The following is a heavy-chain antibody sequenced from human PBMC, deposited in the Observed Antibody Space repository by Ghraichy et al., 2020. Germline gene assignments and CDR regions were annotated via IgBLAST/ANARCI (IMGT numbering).Heavy chain of an antibody. CDR1: SDSISSSSYY. CDR3: ARQNKGYTSGWYRIDFDY. D-gene: IGHD6-19*01. J-gene: IGHJ4*02. CDR2: ISHSGST. Sequence: SETLSLTCTVSSDSISSSSYYWDWIRQPPGKGLEWIGSISHSGSTYYNPSLKSRVTISVDKSKNQFSLKLSSVTAADTAVYYCARQNKGYTSGWYRIDFDYWGQGTLVTVSS. V-gene: IGHV4-39*01.